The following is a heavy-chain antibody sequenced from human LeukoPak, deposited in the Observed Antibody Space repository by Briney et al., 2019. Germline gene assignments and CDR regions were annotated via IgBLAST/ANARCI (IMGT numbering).Heavy chain of an antibody. CDR3: VRDGYYSDSSGYPFGY. CDR2: IPCSNNM. D-gene: IGHD3-22*01. V-gene: IGHV3-69-1*01. CDR1: GFTFSTYS. Sequence: PGGSLRLSCAASGFTFSTYSLSWVRRAPGKGLEWVSSIPCSNNMNYVASVKGRVTISRDNSKNSMYLQMNSLRAEDTAVYYCVRDGYYSDSSGYPFGYWGQGTLVTVSP. J-gene: IGHJ4*02.